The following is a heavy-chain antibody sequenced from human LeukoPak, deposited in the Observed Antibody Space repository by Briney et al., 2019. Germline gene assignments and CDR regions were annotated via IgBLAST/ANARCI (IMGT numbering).Heavy chain of an antibody. CDR2: ISGSGRST. Sequence: GGSLRLSCAASGFTFSAYAMNWVRQAPGKGLEWGSVISGSGRSTYYADSVKGRFTISRDKSKNTLYLQMNSLRVEDTAIYYCAKSVVNSGTYIPFDSWGQGTLVTVSS. J-gene: IGHJ4*02. CDR1: GFTFSAYA. CDR3: AKSVVNSGTYIPFDS. V-gene: IGHV3-23*01. D-gene: IGHD1-26*01.